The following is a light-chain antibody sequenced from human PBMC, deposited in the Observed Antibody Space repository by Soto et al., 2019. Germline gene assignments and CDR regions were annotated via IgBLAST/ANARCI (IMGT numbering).Light chain of an antibody. CDR2: KAS. Sequence: IQMTQSPSTLSASAGDRVTITCRASQSISSWLAWYQQKPGKAPKLLIYKASSLESGVPSRFSGSGSGTEFTLTISSLPPDDVASYYCQHYNSHSTFGQGTKV. V-gene: IGKV1-5*03. CDR3: QHYNSHST. J-gene: IGKJ1*01. CDR1: QSISSW.